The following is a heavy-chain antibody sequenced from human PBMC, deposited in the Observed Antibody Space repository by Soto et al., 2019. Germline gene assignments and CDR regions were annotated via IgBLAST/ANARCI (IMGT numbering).Heavy chain of an antibody. CDR1: GFSFGIHG. CDR3: ARGAEYQLLDRDYFYGMDV. V-gene: IGHV3-30*03. J-gene: IGHJ6*02. CDR2: ISYDGRNK. Sequence: PGGSLRLSCAASGFSFGIHGLHWVRQAPAGGLEWVAVISYDGRNKYYADSVKGRFTISRDNSKNTLYLQVHSLRVEDTAVYYCARGAEYQLLDRDYFYGMDVWGQGTTVTVSS. D-gene: IGHD2-2*01.